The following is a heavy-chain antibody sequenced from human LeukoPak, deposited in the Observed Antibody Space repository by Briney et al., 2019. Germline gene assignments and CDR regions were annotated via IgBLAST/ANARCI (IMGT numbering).Heavy chain of an antibody. CDR3: ARGDGWYYFDY. V-gene: IGHV4-59*08. CDR2: IYYSGST. J-gene: IGHJ4*02. CDR1: GVSISSYY. D-gene: IGHD6-19*01. Sequence: PSETLSLTCTVSGVSISSYYWSWIRQPPGKGLEWIGYIYYSGSTKYNPSLKSRVTISVDTSKNQFSLKLSSVTAADTAVYYCARGDGWYYFDYWGQGILVTVSS.